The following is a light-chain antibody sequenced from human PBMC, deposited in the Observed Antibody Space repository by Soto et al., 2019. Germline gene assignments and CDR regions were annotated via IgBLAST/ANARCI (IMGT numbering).Light chain of an antibody. V-gene: IGLV2-11*01. CDR2: EVT. Sequence: QSVLSQPRSVSGSPGQSVTISCAGTSSDVGGYNYVSWYQQHPGKAPKLMIYEVTKRPSGVPDRFSGSKSGNTASLTISGLQAEDEADYYCQSYDSRLSGSVFGTGTKVTVL. CDR1: SSDVGGYNY. J-gene: IGLJ1*01. CDR3: QSYDSRLSGSV.